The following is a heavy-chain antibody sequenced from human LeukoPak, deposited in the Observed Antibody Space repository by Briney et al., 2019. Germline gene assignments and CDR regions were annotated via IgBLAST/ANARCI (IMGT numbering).Heavy chain of an antibody. CDR3: ARNASSGFFND. J-gene: IGHJ1*01. Sequence: SETLSLTCTVSGSSIINTYYWGWVRQSPGKGLEWIGSIHHSGNRFQSGSTHYNPSLRSRVTVSADTSKNQFSLTLTSVTAADTAVYFCARNASSGFFNDWGQGILVTVSS. CDR1: GSSIINTYY. D-gene: IGHD6-25*01. V-gene: IGHV4-28*01. CDR2: IHHSGNRFQSGST.